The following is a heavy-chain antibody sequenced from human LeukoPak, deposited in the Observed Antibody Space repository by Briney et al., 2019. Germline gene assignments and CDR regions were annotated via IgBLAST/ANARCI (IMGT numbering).Heavy chain of an antibody. CDR2: ISAYNGNT. J-gene: IGHJ2*01. Sequence: ASVKVSCKASGYTFTSYGISWVRQAPGQGLEWMGWISAYNGNTNYAQKLQGRVTMTTDTSTSIAYMELRSLRSDDTAVYYCARPRSYYGSGSSHWYFDLWGRGTLVTVSS. V-gene: IGHV1-18*01. CDR3: ARPRSYYGSGSSHWYFDL. CDR1: GYTFTSYG. D-gene: IGHD3-10*01.